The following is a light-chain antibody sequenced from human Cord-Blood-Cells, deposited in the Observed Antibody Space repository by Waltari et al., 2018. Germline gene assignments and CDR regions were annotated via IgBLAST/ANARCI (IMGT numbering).Light chain of an antibody. CDR2: DVS. CDR3: SSYTSSSTFV. CDR1: SSDVGGYNY. J-gene: IGLJ1*01. Sequence: QSALTQPASVSWSPGPSITISCTGTSSDVGGYNYVSWYQQHPGKAPKLMIYDVSKRPSGVSNRFSGSKSGNTASLTISGLQAEDEADYYCSSYTSSSTFVFGTGTKVTVL. V-gene: IGLV2-14*01.